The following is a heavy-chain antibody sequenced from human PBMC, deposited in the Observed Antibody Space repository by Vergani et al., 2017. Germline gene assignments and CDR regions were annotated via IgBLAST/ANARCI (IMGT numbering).Heavy chain of an antibody. CDR3: ARGGRYCSSTSCYTRYFDY. CDR1: GYTFTSYG. D-gene: IGHD2-2*02. J-gene: IGHJ4*02. V-gene: IGHV1-18*01. CDR2: ISAYNGNT. Sequence: QVQLVQSGAEVKKPGASVKVSCKASGYTFTSYGISWVRQAPGQGLEWMGLISAYNGNTNYAQKLQGRVTITTDTSTSTAYMELRSLRYDDTAVYYCARGGRYCSSTSCYTRYFDYWGQGTLVTVSS.